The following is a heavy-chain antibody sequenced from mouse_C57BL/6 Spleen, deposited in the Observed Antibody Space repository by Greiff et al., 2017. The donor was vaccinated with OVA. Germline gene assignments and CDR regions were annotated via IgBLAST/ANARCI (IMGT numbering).Heavy chain of an antibody. CDR3: ARDGNYGGWYFDV. J-gene: IGHJ1*03. CDR2: IDPEDGET. Sequence: VQLKQSGAELVKPGASVKLSCTASGFNIKDYYMHWVKQRTEQGLEWIGRIDPEDGETKYAPKFQGKATITADTSSNTAYLRLSSLTSEDTAVYYCARDGNYGGWYFDVWGTGTTVTVSS. CDR1: GFNIKDYY. D-gene: IGHD2-1*01. V-gene: IGHV14-2*01.